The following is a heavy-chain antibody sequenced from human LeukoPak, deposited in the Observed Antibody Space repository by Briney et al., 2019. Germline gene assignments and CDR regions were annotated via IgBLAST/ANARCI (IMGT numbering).Heavy chain of an antibody. J-gene: IGHJ4*02. CDR3: ARGLSPNFDY. CDR1: GFTFSSYG. CDR2: IRYDGSNK. Sequence: GGSLRLSCAASGFTFSSYGMHWVRQAPGKGLEWVAFIRYDGSNKYYADSVKGRFTISRDNSKNTLYLQMNSLRAEDTAVYYCARGLSPNFDYWGQGTLVTVSS. V-gene: IGHV3-30*02.